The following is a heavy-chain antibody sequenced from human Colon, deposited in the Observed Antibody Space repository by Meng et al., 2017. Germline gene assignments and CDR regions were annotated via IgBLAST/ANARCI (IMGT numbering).Heavy chain of an antibody. CDR2: INHSGST. CDR1: GGSFSGYY. Sequence: LQQWGAGLLKPSATLSLTCAVYGGSFSGYYWSWIRQPPGKGLEWIGEINHSGSTNYNPSLKSRVTISVDTSKNQFSLKLSSVTAADTAVYYCAKEAPGTFDLWGQGTLVTVSS. CDR3: AKEAPGTFDL. V-gene: IGHV4-34*01. J-gene: IGHJ4*01.